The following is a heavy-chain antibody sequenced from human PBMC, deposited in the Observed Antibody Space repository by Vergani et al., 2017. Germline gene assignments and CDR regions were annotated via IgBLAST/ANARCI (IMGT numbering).Heavy chain of an antibody. J-gene: IGHJ6*03. CDR1: GFTFSSYG. Sequence: QVQLVESGGGVVQPGRSLRLSCAASGFTFSSYGMHWVRQAPGKGLEWVADISYDGSNKYYADSVKGRFTISRDNSKNTLYLQMNSLRAEDTAVYYCAKHYYYYDYIDVWGKGTTVTVSS. CDR2: ISYDGSNK. V-gene: IGHV3-30*18. CDR3: AKHYYYYDYIDV.